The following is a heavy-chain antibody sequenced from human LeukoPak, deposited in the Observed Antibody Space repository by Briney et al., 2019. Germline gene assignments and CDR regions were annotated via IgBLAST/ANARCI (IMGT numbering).Heavy chain of an antibody. V-gene: IGHV1-69*05. CDR2: IIPIFGTA. J-gene: IGHJ4*02. CDR1: GGTFSSYA. Sequence: SVKLFCKASGGTFSSYAISWVRQAPAQGLEWMGGIIPIFGTAHYAQKFQDRVTITTDDSTSTVYMELSSLRSEDTAVYYCARDRGDYYGSVKPLGYFDYWGQGTLVTVSS. D-gene: IGHD3-10*01. CDR3: ARDRGDYYGSVKPLGYFDY.